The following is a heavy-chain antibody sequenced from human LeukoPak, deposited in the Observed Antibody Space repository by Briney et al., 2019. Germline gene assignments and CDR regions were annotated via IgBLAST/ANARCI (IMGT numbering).Heavy chain of an antibody. CDR2: INHSGST. V-gene: IGHV4-34*01. Sequence: PSETLSLTCAVYGGSFSGYYWSWIRQPPGKGLEWIGEINHSGSTNYNPSLKSRVTISVDTSKNQFSLKLSSVTAADTAVYYCASGIVGATTTGGFDPWGQGTLVTVSS. J-gene: IGHJ5*02. CDR1: GGSFSGYY. CDR3: ASGIVGATTTGGFDP. D-gene: IGHD1-26*01.